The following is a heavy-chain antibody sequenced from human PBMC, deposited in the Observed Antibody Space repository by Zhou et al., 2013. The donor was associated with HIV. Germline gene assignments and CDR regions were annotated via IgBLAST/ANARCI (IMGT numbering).Heavy chain of an antibody. Sequence: QVQLVQSGAEVKKPGASVKVSCKASGYTFTDYDINWVRQASGQGLQWLGWMNPFSTNTGSPLKFRDRVSFTRNTSVHTAYMELTNLTSDDTAVYYCARSGGSGRPPDYWGQGNPDHRLL. CDR2: MNPFSTNT. V-gene: IGHV1-8*01. CDR1: GYTFTDYD. J-gene: IGHJ4*02. D-gene: IGHD3-10*01. CDR3: ARSGGSGRPPDY.